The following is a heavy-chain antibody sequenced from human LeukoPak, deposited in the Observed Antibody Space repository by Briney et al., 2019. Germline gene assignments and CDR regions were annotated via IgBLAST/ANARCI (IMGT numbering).Heavy chain of an antibody. D-gene: IGHD3-16*01. CDR2: IASVGAT. CDR3: ARGGEIGLDY. Sequence: GGSLRLSCAASGYTFSTFDMHWVRQPSGRGLEWVSSIASVGATFYAGSVKGRFTISREDAKNSLYLQMNSLRAGDTAVYYCARGGEIGLDYWGQGDLVTISS. V-gene: IGHV3-13*01. CDR1: GYTFSTFD. J-gene: IGHJ4*02.